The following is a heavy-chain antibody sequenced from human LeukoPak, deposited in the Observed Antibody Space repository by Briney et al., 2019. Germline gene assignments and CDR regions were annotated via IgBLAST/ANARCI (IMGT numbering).Heavy chain of an antibody. CDR1: GYTFTDYF. CDR3: ARVTRGTGGSPGRYYFHHYMDV. Sequence: ASVKVSCKASGYTFTDYFVHWVRQAPGQGLEWMGRINPNTGGPNYAQQFQGGVTMTRGTCISTAYLALRRLRSDDTAMYYCARVTRGTGGSPGRYYFHHYMDVWGQGTAVTVSS. D-gene: IGHD1-26*01. V-gene: IGHV1-2*06. CDR2: INPNTGGP. J-gene: IGHJ6*03.